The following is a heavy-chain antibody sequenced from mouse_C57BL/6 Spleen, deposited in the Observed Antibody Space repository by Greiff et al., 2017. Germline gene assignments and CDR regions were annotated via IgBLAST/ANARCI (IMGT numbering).Heavy chain of an antibody. J-gene: IGHJ4*01. V-gene: IGHV1-72*01. CDR2: IDPNSGGT. D-gene: IGHD2-4*01. Sequence: QVHVKQPGAELVKPGASVKLSCKASGYTFTSYWMHWVKQRPGRGLEWIGRIDPNSGGTKYNEKFKSKATLTVDKPSSTAYMQLSSLTSEDSAVYYCAKGDYYDYDHYAMDYWGQGTSVTVSS. CDR3: AKGDYYDYDHYAMDY. CDR1: GYTFTSYW.